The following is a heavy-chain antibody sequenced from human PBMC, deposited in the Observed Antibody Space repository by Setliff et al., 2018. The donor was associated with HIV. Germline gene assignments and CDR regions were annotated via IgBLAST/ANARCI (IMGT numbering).Heavy chain of an antibody. CDR2: IYTSGST. D-gene: IGHD6-13*01. CDR1: GGSISSYY. V-gene: IGHV4-4*09. Sequence: KPSETLSLTCTVSGGSISSYYWSWIRQPPGKGLEWIGYIYTSGSTNYNPSLKSRVTISLDTSKNQFSLKLTSVTAADTAVYYYASSSWSLNWFDPWGQGTLVTVSS. J-gene: IGHJ5*02. CDR3: ASSSWSLNWFDP.